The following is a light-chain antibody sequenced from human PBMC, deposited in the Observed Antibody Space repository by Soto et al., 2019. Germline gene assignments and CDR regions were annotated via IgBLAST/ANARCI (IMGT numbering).Light chain of an antibody. V-gene: IGKV1-5*01. CDR1: QRLTTW. J-gene: IGKJ1*01. CDR2: DAS. CDR3: LPDDDDWA. Sequence: DIPMTQSPSALSASVGDRVTITCRASQRLTTWLAWYQQKPGKAPQLLSHDASTLDSGVPSRFSGSGSGTDFTLTISSLQPDDFATYYCLPDDDDWAFGPGTKVEI.